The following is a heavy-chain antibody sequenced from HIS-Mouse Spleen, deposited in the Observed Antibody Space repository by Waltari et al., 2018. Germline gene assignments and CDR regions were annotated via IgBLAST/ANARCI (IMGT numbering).Heavy chain of an antibody. CDR2: INRDGRSP. V-gene: IGHV3-74*01. J-gene: IGHJ3*02. CDR1: GFTFSSYW. Sequence: EVQLVESGGGLVQPGGSLRLPFAASGFTFSSYWMPWLRQAPGKGLVWVSRINRDGRSPSYADSGKGRFTISRDNAKNTLYLQMNSLRAEDTAVYYCARAGGNPPPQLYAFDIWGQGTMVTVSS. CDR3: ARAGGNPPPQLYAFDI. D-gene: IGHD2-8*01.